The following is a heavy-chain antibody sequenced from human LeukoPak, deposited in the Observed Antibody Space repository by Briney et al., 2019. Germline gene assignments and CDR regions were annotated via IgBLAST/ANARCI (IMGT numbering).Heavy chain of an antibody. J-gene: IGHJ4*02. CDR1: GFTFDDYA. V-gene: IGHV3-9*01. Sequence: QSGGSLRLSCAASGFTFDDYAMHWVRHAPGKGLEWVSGISWNSGSIGYADSVKGRFTISRDNAKNSLYLQMNSLRAEDTALYYCAKDLSLHSSGYPLGHDYWGQGTLVTVSS. D-gene: IGHD3-22*01. CDR3: AKDLSLHSSGYPLGHDY. CDR2: ISWNSGSI.